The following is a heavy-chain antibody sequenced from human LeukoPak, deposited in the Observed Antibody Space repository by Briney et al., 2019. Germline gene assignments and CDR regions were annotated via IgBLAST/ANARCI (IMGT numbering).Heavy chain of an antibody. CDR3: ARSNTVISNYYYGMDV. CDR2: IWDDGSKK. D-gene: IGHD2/OR15-2a*01. CDR1: GFTFRSHG. J-gene: IGHJ6*02. Sequence: PGGSLRLSCAASGFTFRSHGMQWVRHAAGKGLESVAVIWDDGSKKYYADSVKGRFTISRDNSKNTLDLQMSSLRAEDTAEYYCARSNTVISNYYYGMDVWGQGTTVTVSS. V-gene: IGHV3-33*01.